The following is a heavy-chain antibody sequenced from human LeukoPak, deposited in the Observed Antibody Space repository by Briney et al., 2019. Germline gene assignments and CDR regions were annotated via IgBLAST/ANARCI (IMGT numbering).Heavy chain of an antibody. CDR1: GFTFSSYW. D-gene: IGHD6-19*01. Sequence: PGGSLRLSCAASGFTFSSYWMSWVRQAPGKGLEWVAKIKQDGSEKYYVDSVKGRFTISRDNAKNSLYLQMNSLRAEDTAVYYCARGIVAVAGTWYFDYWGQGTLVTVSS. V-gene: IGHV3-7*01. CDR2: IKQDGSEK. CDR3: ARGIVAVAGTWYFDY. J-gene: IGHJ4*02.